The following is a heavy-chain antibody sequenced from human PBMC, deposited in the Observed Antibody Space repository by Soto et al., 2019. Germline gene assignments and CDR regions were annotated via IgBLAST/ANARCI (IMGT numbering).Heavy chain of an antibody. J-gene: IGHJ4*02. D-gene: IGHD3-22*01. CDR3: AGTYYYDSSGYYFPFDY. Sequence: SETLSLTCTVSGGSISSGGYYWSWIRQHPGKGLEWIGYIYYSGSTYYNPSLKSRVTISVDTSKNQFSLKLSSVTAADTAVYYCAGTYYYDSSGYYFPFDYWGQGTLVTVSS. CDR2: IYYSGST. V-gene: IGHV4-31*03. CDR1: GGSISSGGYY.